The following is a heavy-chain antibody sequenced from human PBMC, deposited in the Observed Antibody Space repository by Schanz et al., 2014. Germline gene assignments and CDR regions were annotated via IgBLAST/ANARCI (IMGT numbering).Heavy chain of an antibody. CDR2: ITYNGGTI. J-gene: IGHJ4*02. D-gene: IGHD1-1*01. CDR1: GITFSSHS. Sequence: EVHLVESGGGLVQPGGSLRLSCAASGITFSSHSFNWVRQAPGKGLEWISYITYNGGTIYYADSVKGRFTISRDNAKRSLDLQMNSRRGDHTAVYFCAEIERNEDWGQGTLVTVSS. CDR3: AEIERNED. V-gene: IGHV3-48*01.